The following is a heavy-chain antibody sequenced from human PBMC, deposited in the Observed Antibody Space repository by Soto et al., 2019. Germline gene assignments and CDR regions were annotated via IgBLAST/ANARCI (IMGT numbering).Heavy chain of an antibody. Sequence: SETLSLTCAVSGVSISSGSWWTWVRQTPQRGLEYIGEIFHDGTANYYPSFERRVAISVDTSKNQFSLKLTSVTAADTAIYFCARLVYDTRLNYMYFDFWGQGALVSVSS. V-gene: IGHV4-4*02. CDR2: IFHDGTA. CDR1: GVSISSGSW. J-gene: IGHJ4*02. D-gene: IGHD2-8*01. CDR3: ARLVYDTRLNYMYFDF.